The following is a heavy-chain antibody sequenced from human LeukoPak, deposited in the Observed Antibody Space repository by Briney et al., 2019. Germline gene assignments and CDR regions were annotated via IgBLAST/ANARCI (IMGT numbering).Heavy chain of an antibody. CDR2: ISSTSSFI. CDR1: GFTFSSYS. Sequence: PGGSLRLSCAASGFTFSSYSINWVRQAPGEGLEWVSCISSTSSFIYYADSVKGRFTISRDNAKNSLFLQMNTLRAEDTAVYYCARVRIRGRYPDVWGQGTTVTVSS. CDR3: ARVRIRGRYPDV. J-gene: IGHJ6*02. D-gene: IGHD1-1*01. V-gene: IGHV3-21*01.